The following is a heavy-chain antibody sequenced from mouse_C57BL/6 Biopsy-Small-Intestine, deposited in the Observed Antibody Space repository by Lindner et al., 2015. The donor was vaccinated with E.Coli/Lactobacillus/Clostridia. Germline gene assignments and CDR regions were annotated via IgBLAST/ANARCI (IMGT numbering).Heavy chain of an antibody. J-gene: IGHJ3*01. Sequence: VQLQESGAELVRPGASVKLSCTASGFNIKDYYIYWVKQRPKQGLEWITRIDPEDGDTEYAPKFQGKATMAADTSSNTVYLQLSSLTSEDTAVYYCSTGVPTYWGQGTLVTVS. CDR2: IDPEDGDT. CDR3: STGVPTY. V-gene: IGHV14-1*01. CDR1: GFNIKDYY.